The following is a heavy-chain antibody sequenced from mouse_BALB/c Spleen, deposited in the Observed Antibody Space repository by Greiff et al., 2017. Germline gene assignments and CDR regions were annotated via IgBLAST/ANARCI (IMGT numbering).Heavy chain of an antibody. J-gene: IGHJ2*01. V-gene: IGHV2-9*02. D-gene: IGHD2-1*01. CDR3: ASGNWGTYYFDY. CDR1: GFSLTSYG. CDR2: IWAGGST. Sequence: VQLVESGPGLVAPSQSLSITCTVSGFSLTSYGVHWVRQPPGKGLEWLGVIWAGGSTNYNSALMSRLSISKDNSKSQVFLKMNSLQTDDTAMYYCASGNWGTYYFDYWGQGTTLTVSS.